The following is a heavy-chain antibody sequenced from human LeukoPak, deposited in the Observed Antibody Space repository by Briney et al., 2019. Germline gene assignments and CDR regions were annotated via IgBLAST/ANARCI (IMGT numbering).Heavy chain of an antibody. D-gene: IGHD4-17*01. CDR3: AKDPYGDHDGYLYFDY. J-gene: IGHJ4*02. V-gene: IGHV3-74*01. CDR2: INSDGSST. CDR1: GFTFSSYW. Sequence: PGGSLRLSCAASGFTFSSYWMHWVRQAPGKGLVWVSRINSDGSSTTYADSVKGRFTISRDNAKNTLYLQMNSLGAEDTAVYYCAKDPYGDHDGYLYFDYWGQGTLVTVSS.